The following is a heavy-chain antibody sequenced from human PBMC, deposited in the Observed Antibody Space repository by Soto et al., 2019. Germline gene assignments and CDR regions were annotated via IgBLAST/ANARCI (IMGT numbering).Heavy chain of an antibody. D-gene: IGHD3-22*01. Sequence: EVQLLESGGGLVQPGGSLRLSCAASGFTFSRYAMSWVRQAPGKGLEWVSTISASGASTYYADSVKGRVTSSRDNCKNTLYRQMNSVRAEVRGVDCCAKGSGYYWLSFCYRGQGTLVTVSS. V-gene: IGHV3-23*01. CDR3: AKGSGYYWLSFCY. CDR2: ISASGAST. CDR1: GFTFSRYA. J-gene: IGHJ4*02.